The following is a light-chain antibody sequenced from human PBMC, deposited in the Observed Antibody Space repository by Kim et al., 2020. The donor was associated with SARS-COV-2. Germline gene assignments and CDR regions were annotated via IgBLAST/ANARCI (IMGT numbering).Light chain of an antibody. J-gene: IGKJ2*01. CDR3: QLYYSCPTYT. CDR2: GAS. V-gene: IGKV3-15*01. CDR1: QSVKNN. Sequence: EIVMTQSPATLYVSPGERATLSCRASQSVKNNLVSYQQKPPHAPTRLIHGASTSTTATLPRFSSCGSDTVFTPTISSLQSKDFAVFYCQLYYSCPTYTFGQGTKLEI.